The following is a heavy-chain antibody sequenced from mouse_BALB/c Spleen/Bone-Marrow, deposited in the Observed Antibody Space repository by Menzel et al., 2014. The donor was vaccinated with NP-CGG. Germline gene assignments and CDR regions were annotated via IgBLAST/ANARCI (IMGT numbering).Heavy chain of an antibody. V-gene: IGHV5-17*02. J-gene: IGHJ2*01. CDR2: ISSGSSTV. D-gene: IGHD1-1*01. CDR3: ARSGSSSGYFDY. CDR1: GFTFSSFG. Sequence: EVQLVESGGGLVQPGGSRKLSCAASGFTFSSFGMHWVRQAPEKGLEWVAYISSGSSTVYYADKVMGRFTISRDNPKNTLFLQMTSLRSGDTAMYYCARSGSSSGYFDYWGQGTTLTVSS.